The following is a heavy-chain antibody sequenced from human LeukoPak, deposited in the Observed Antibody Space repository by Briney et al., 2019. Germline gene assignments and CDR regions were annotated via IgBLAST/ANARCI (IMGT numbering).Heavy chain of an antibody. CDR2: ISYGGSNK. V-gene: IGHV3-30*18. J-gene: IGHJ4*02. D-gene: IGHD2-21*02. CDR1: GFTFSSYG. Sequence: PGGSLRLSCAASGFTFSSYGMHWVRQAPGKGLEWVAVISYGGSNKYYADSVKGRFTISRDNSKNTLYLQMNSLRAEDTAVYYCAKDEHCGGDCYSPFDYWGQGTLVTVSS. CDR3: AKDEHCGGDCYSPFDY.